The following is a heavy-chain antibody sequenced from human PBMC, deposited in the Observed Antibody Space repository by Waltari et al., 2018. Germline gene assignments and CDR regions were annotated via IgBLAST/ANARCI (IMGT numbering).Heavy chain of an antibody. J-gene: IGHJ6*02. V-gene: IGHV4-38-2*01. CDR2: IYHSGST. CDR3: AGEVGYSSSSSGGYYYYYGMDV. D-gene: IGHD6-6*01. Sequence: QVQLQESGPGLVKPSETLSLTCAVSGYSISSGYYWGWIRQPPGKGLEWIGSIYHSGSTYYNPSLKSRVTISVDTSKNQFSLKLSSVTAADTAVYYCAGEVGYSSSSSGGYYYYYGMDVWGQGTTVTVSS. CDR1: GYSISSGYY.